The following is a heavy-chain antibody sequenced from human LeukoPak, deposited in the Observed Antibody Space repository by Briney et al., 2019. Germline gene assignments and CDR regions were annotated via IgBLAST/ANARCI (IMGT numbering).Heavy chain of an antibody. CDR1: GYTFTSYY. V-gene: IGHV1-46*03. Sequence: GASVKVSCKASGYTFTSYYMHWVRQAPGQGLEWMGIINPRGGSTSYAQKFQGRVTMTRDTSTSTVSMEPSRLRSEDTAVYYCARDTNWGPRFDYWGQGTLVTVSS. D-gene: IGHD7-27*01. CDR3: ARDTNWGPRFDY. J-gene: IGHJ4*02. CDR2: INPRGGST.